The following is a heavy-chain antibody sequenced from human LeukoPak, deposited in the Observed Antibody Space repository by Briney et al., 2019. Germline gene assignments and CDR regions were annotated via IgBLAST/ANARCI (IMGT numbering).Heavy chain of an antibody. D-gene: IGHD1-26*01. CDR1: GFTFSNYA. Sequence: GGSLRLSCAASGFTFSNYALAWVRQAPGKGLEWVSSISGRGDDTHYGDSVKGRFTISRDNSKNTLFLQMNSLRAEDTAVYYCAKDGYSGSFPGSFDYWGQGTLVTVSS. V-gene: IGHV3-23*01. CDR2: ISGRGDDT. CDR3: AKDGYSGSFPGSFDY. J-gene: IGHJ4*02.